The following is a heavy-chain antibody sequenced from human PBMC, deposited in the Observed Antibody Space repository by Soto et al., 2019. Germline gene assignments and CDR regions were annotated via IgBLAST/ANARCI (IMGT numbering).Heavy chain of an antibody. CDR3: AKDGSISPPYYYYGMDV. J-gene: IGHJ6*02. D-gene: IGHD1-26*01. CDR1: GFTFSSYA. Sequence: EVQLLESGGGLVQPGGSLRLSCAASGFTFSSYAMSWVRQAPGKGLEWVSAISGSGGSTYYADSVKGRFTISRDNSKNTLYLQMNSLRAEDTAVYDCAKDGSISPPYYYYGMDVWGQGTTVTVSS. V-gene: IGHV3-23*01. CDR2: ISGSGGST.